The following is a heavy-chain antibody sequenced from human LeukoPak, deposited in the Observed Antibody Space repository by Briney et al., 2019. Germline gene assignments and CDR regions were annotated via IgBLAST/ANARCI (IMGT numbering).Heavy chain of an antibody. CDR1: GFTFSSHG. CDR2: ISPSGGIT. J-gene: IGHJ4*02. D-gene: IGHD6-13*01. CDR3: AKAEQPSRIAAQDY. V-gene: IGHV3-23*01. Sequence: GGSLRLSCAASGFTFSSHGMNWVRQAPGKGLEWVSGISPSGGITYYADSVKGRFTISRDNSKNTLYLQMNSLRAEDTAVYYCAKAEQPSRIAAQDYWGQGTLVTVSS.